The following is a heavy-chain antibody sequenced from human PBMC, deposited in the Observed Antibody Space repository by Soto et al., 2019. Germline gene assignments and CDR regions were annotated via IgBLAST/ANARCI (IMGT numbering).Heavy chain of an antibody. V-gene: IGHV3-74*01. Sequence: EVQLVESGGGLVQPGGSLRLSCAASGFTFSGHWMHWVRQAPGKGLVWVSRISSDGSSADYADSVKGRFTISRDNTKNTLYLQMNSLIAEDTALYYCAIVLYCSGGGCYSNFDYWGQGTPVTVSS. CDR2: ISSDGSSA. D-gene: IGHD2-15*01. CDR3: AIVLYCSGGGCYSNFDY. CDR1: GFTFSGHW. J-gene: IGHJ4*02.